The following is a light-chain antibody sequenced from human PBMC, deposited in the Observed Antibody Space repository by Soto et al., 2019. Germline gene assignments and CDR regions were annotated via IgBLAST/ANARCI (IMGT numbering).Light chain of an antibody. CDR2: YDS. CDR1: NIGSKS. Sequence: SSELTQPPSVSVAPGKTASVACGGSNIGSKSVHWYQKKSGQAPVLVMYYDSDRPSGIPERFSGSNSGNTATLTISRVEAGDEADYYCQVWDISSGHVVFGGETKLTVL. CDR3: QVWDISSGHVV. J-gene: IGLJ3*02. V-gene: IGLV3-21*01.